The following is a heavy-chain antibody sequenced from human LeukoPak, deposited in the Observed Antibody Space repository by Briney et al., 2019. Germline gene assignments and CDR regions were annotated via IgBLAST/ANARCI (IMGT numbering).Heavy chain of an antibody. D-gene: IGHD5-24*01. V-gene: IGHV1-69*13. CDR2: IIPIFGTA. CDR3: AIFRDGYISGHYFDY. CDR1: GGTFSSYA. Sequence: SVKASCKASGGTFSSYAISWVRQAPGQGLEWMGGIIPIFGTANYAQKFQGRVTITADESTSTAYMELSSLRSEDTAVYYCAIFRDGYISGHYFDYWGQGTLVTVSS. J-gene: IGHJ4*02.